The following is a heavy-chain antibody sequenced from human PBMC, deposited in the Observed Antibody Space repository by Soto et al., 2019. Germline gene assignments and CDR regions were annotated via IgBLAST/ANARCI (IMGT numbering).Heavy chain of an antibody. J-gene: IGHJ1*01. CDR1: GGSVSSSDYY. D-gene: IGHD1-7*01. V-gene: IGHV4-39*01. CDR3: ARQGYSRTKTYPHSRF. Sequence: KPSETLSLTCTVSGGSVSSSDYYWGWIRQPPGKGLEWIGSINYAGNTYYNPSLKSRVTISVDTAKNQFSLKLNSATAADTAVYYCARQGYSRTKTYPHSRFWGQGTLVTVSS. CDR2: INYAGNT.